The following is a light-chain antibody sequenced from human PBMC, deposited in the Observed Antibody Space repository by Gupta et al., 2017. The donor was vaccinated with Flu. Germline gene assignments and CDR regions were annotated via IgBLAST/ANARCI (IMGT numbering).Light chain of an antibody. V-gene: IGKV2-28*01. CDR3: RQALQTPRA. CDR1: QSLLHSNGYNY. CDR2: LGS. J-gene: IGKJ1*01. Sequence: DIVMTQSPLSLPVTPGEPASISCRSSQSLLHSNGYNYLDWYLQKPGQSPQLLIYLGSNRASGIPDRLSGSGSGTXFTLKIXRVEAEDVGVYYCRQALQTPRAFGXGTTVEIK.